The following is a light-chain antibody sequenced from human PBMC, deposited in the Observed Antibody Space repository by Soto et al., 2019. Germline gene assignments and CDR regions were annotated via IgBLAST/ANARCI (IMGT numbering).Light chain of an antibody. J-gene: IGKJ4*01. V-gene: IGKV3-15*01. Sequence: EIVMTQSPATLSVSPGERVTLSCRASQSVKNYLAWYQQKPGQAPRLLIYDAYTRATGIPARFSGSGSGAEFTLTISSLQSEDFAIYYCQQHDNWPLTFGGGTKVEI. CDR2: DAY. CDR3: QQHDNWPLT. CDR1: QSVKNY.